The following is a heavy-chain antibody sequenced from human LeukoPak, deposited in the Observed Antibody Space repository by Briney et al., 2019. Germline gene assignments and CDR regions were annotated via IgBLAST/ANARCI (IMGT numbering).Heavy chain of an antibody. Sequence: PGGSLRLSCAASGFTFSSYEMNWVHQAPGKGLEWISYISSSGTTIYYAGSVKGRSTISRDNAKNSLYLQMNSLRAEDTAVYYCARQVTIFGVLTMDVWGKGTTVTVSS. CDR3: ARQVTIFGVLTMDV. CDR2: ISSSGTTI. CDR1: GFTFSSYE. J-gene: IGHJ6*03. V-gene: IGHV3-48*03. D-gene: IGHD3-3*01.